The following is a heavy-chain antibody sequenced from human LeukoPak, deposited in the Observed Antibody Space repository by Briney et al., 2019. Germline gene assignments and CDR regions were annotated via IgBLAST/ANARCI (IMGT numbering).Heavy chain of an antibody. D-gene: IGHD2-15*01. CDR2: IDASGNT. V-gene: IGHV4-4*07. CDR1: GGSISYYY. Sequence: SETLSLTXTVSGGSISYYYWTWIRQPAGKGTEWIGRIDASGNTKYTPSLRSRVTLSIDTSGQQFSLKLSSVTAADTAVYFCAREGCSGGVCYFDYWGRGTLVTVSS. J-gene: IGHJ4*02. CDR3: AREGCSGGVCYFDY.